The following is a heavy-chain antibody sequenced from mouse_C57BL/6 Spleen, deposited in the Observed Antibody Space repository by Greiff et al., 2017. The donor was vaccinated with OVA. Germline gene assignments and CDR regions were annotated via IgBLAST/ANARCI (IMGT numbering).Heavy chain of an antibody. D-gene: IGHD4-1*01. V-gene: IGHV1-69*01. CDR1: GYTFTSYW. J-gene: IGHJ2*01. CDR2: IDPSDSYT. CDR3: ARSELALDY. Sequence: QVQLQQPGAELVMPGASVKLSCKASGYTFTSYWMHWVKQRPGQGLEWIGEIDPSDSYTNYNQQFKGKSTLTVDKSSSTAYMQLSSLTSEDSAVYYCARSELALDYWGQGTTLTVSS.